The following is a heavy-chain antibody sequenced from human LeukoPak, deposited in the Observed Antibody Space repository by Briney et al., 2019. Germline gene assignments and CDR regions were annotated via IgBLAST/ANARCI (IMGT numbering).Heavy chain of an antibody. V-gene: IGHV4-31*03. CDR3: ARVSPRDYGMDV. D-gene: IGHD5-24*01. CDR1: GGSISSGGYY. CDR2: IYYSGST. Sequence: SETLSLTCTVSGGSISSGGYYWSWIRQHPGKGLEWIGYIYYSGSTYYNPSLKSRVTISVDTSKNQFSLKLSSVTAADTAVYYCARVSPRDYGMDVWGQGTTVTVSS. J-gene: IGHJ6*02.